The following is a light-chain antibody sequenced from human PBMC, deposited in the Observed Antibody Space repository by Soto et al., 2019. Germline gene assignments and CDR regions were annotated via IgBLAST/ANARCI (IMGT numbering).Light chain of an antibody. CDR1: QSVSSSY. V-gene: IGKV3-20*01. J-gene: IGKJ5*01. CDR3: HQYGSSPPVT. Sequence: ENVFTHTPVTLSLSPGERASLSFRASQSVSSSYLAWYQQKPGQAPRLLIYGASSRATGIPDRFSGSGSGTDFTLTIRRLEPEDFAMYYCHQYGSSPPVTFGQGTRRAIK. CDR2: GAS.